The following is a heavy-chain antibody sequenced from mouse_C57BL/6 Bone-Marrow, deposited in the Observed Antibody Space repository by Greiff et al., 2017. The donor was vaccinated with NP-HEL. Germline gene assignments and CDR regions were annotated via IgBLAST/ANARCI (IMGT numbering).Heavy chain of an antibody. Sequence: VQLQQPGAELVKPGASVKMSCKASGYTFTSYWITWVQQRPGQGLEWIGDIYPGSGSTNYNEKFKSKATLTVDTSSSTANMQLSSLTSEDSAVYYWASGGGYDYDGGAYWGQGTTLTVSS. CDR1: GYTFTSYW. CDR3: ASGGGYDYDGGAY. D-gene: IGHD2-4*01. V-gene: IGHV1-55*01. J-gene: IGHJ2*01. CDR2: IYPGSGST.